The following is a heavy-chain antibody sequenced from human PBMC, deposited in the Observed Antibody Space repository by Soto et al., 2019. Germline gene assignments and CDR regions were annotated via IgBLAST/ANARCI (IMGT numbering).Heavy chain of an antibody. CDR3: AHIVVAGLGYYFDY. Sequence: QITLKESGPTLVKPTQTLTLTCTFSGFSLSSTRMAVGWIRQPPGKALEWLALIYWDDDKRYSPFLKSRLTIXXXTXXTQVFLTMSNMDPVDTARYYCAHIVVAGLGYYFDYWGQGTLVPVSS. V-gene: IGHV2-5*02. J-gene: IGHJ4*02. CDR2: IYWDDDK. D-gene: IGHD6-19*01. CDR1: GFSLSSTRMA.